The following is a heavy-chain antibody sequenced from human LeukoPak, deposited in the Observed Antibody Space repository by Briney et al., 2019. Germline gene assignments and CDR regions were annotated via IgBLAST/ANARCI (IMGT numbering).Heavy chain of an antibody. Sequence: PGGSLRLSCAAYGFTFSNHWMSWVRQAPGKGLEWVANVRPDGSEIQYVDSMKGRFTVSRDNSENSLYLRMSSLRAEDTAVYYCATTTRSRSWDYWGQGTLVTVSS. J-gene: IGHJ4*02. CDR1: GFTFSNHW. CDR2: VRPDGSEI. D-gene: IGHD2-2*01. V-gene: IGHV3-7*01. CDR3: ATTTRSRSWDY.